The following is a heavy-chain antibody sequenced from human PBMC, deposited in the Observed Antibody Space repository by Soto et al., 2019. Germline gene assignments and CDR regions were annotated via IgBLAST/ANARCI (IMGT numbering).Heavy chain of an antibody. CDR2: MNPDSENT. CDR3: TRAQFEFGSYFGLDG. D-gene: IGHD3-10*01. V-gene: IGHV1-8*01. J-gene: IGHJ6*02. CDR1: GYTFTNYD. Sequence: QVHLVQSGAEVKQPGASVRVSCKASGYTFTNYDITWVRQATGQGLEWMGWMNPDSENTGSPQKFQGRVTMTVNTSLNTAYMELTSLRSEDTAVYYCTRAQFEFGSYFGLDGWGQGTTVTVSS.